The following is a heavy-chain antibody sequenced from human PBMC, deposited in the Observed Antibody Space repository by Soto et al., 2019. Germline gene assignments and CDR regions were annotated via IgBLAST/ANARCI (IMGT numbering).Heavy chain of an antibody. CDR2: INHSGST. J-gene: IGHJ4*02. CDR1: GGSFSGYY. Sequence: QVQLQQWGAGLLKPSETLSLTCAVYGGSFSGYYWSWIRQPPGKGLEWIGEINHSGSTNYNPSLKSRVTISVDTSKNQFSLKLSSVTAADTAVYYCAIAYYGSGSQVSDYWGQGTLVTVSS. V-gene: IGHV4-34*01. CDR3: AIAYYGSGSQVSDY. D-gene: IGHD3-10*01.